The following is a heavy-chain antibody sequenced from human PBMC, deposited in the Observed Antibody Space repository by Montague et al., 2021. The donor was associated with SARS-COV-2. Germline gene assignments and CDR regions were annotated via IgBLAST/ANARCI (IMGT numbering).Heavy chain of an antibody. CDR1: GGSISSSSYY. CDR3: ARGGGTVSTCLGVVYLRGGLNWLDP. CDR2: IFYSGST. J-gene: IGHJ5*02. Sequence: SETLSLTCTVSGGSISSSSYYWGWIRQPPGKGLEWIGNIFYSGSTFYNPSLKSRVTISVDTSKNQFSLKLSSVTAADTAVYYCARGGGTVSTCLGVVYLRGGLNWLDPWGQGTLVTVSS. V-gene: IGHV4-39*07. D-gene: IGHD4-17*01.